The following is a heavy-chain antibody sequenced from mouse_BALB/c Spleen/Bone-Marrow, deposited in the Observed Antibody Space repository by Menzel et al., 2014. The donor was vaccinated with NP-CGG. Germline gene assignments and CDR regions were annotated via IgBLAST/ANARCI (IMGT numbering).Heavy chain of an antibody. CDR1: GYTFTDYN. J-gene: IGHJ4*01. Sequence: EVKLQESGPELVKPGASVKISCKASGYTFTDYNMHWVKQSHGKSLEWIGYIYPYNGGTGYNQKFKSKATLTVDNSSSTASMELRSLTSEDSAVYYCARLDGYYVAMDYWGQGTSVTVSS. CDR2: IYPYNGGT. D-gene: IGHD2-3*01. CDR3: ARLDGYYVAMDY. V-gene: IGHV1S29*02.